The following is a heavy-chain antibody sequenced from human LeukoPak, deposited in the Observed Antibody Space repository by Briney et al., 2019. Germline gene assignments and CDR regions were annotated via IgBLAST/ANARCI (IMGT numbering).Heavy chain of an antibody. CDR1: GFTFGDYA. CDR3: TRTYQLPGRWFDP. Sequence: GRSLRLSCTASGFTFGDYAMSWFRQAPGKGLEWVGFIRSKAYGGTTEYAASAKGRFTISRDDSKSIAYLQMNSLKTEDTAVYYCTRTYQLPGRWFDPWGQGTLVTVSS. J-gene: IGHJ5*02. V-gene: IGHV3-49*03. D-gene: IGHD2-2*01. CDR2: IRSKAYGGTT.